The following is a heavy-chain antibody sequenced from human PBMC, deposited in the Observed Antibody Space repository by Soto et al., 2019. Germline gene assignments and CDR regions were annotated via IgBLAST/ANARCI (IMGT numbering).Heavy chain of an antibody. CDR2: MYHSGST. CDR3: ARVPDY. CDR1: GGSISRGGSS. J-gene: IGHJ4*02. V-gene: IGHV4-30-2*01. D-gene: IGHD2-2*01. Sequence: QLQLQESGSGLVKPSQTLSLTCAVSGGSISRGGSSWSWIRQPPGKGLEWIGYMYHSGSTYYNPSLKSRVTISIDRSKNQFSLKLSSVTAADTAVYYCARVPDYWGQGILVTVSS.